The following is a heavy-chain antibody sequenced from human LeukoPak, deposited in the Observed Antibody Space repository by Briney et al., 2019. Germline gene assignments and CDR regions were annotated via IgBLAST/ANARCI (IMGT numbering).Heavy chain of an antibody. D-gene: IGHD6-13*01. Sequence: GRTLRLSCVASGFIFSSYGMHWVRQAPGKVLEWVAVIWYDGGYKYYVDSVKGRFTISRDNSKNTLYLQMNSLRVEDTAVYYCARARQLSSYFYAMDVWGQGTTVAVSS. CDR1: GFIFSSYG. CDR3: ARARQLSSYFYAMDV. CDR2: IWYDGGYK. V-gene: IGHV3-33*01. J-gene: IGHJ6*02.